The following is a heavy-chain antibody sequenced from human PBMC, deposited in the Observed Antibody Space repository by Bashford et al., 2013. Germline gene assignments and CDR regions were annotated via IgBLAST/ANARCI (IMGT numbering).Heavy chain of an antibody. D-gene: IGHD3-10*01. Sequence: SSETLSLTCAVSGYSISSGYYWGWIRQPPGKGLEWIGSIYHSGSTYYNPSLKSRVTISVDTSKNQFSLKLSSVTAADTAVYYCARRRPPHNYYGSGCFDYWGQGTLVTVSS. V-gene: IGHV4-38-2*01. CDR3: ARRRPPHNYYGSGCFDY. CDR2: IYHSGST. J-gene: IGHJ4*02. CDR1: GYSISSGYY.